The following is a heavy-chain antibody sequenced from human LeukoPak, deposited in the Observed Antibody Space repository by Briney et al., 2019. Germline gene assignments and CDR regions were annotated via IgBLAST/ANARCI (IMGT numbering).Heavy chain of an antibody. CDR2: ISGSGGST. J-gene: IGHJ4*02. CDR3: AKSRAAYDSSGRTFDY. CDR1: GFTFSSYA. Sequence: GGSLRLSCAASGFTFSSYAMSWVRQAPGKRLEWVSAISGSGGSTYYADSVKGRFTISRDNSKNTLYLQMNSLRAEDTAVYYCAKSRAAYDSSGRTFDYWGQGTLVTVSS. V-gene: IGHV3-23*01. D-gene: IGHD3-22*01.